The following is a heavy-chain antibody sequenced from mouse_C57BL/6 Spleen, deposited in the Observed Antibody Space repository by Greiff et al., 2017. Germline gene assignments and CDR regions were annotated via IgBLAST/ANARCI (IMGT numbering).Heavy chain of an antibody. J-gene: IGHJ4*01. Sequence: QVQLQQPGAELVRPGASVKLSCKASGYTFTSYWMHWVKQRPGRGLEWIGRIDPNSGGTKYNEKFKGKATLTVDKPSSTAYMQLSSLTSEDSAVYYYASVITTVPYAMGYWGQGTSVTVSS. CDR2: IDPNSGGT. CDR3: ASVITTVPYAMGY. V-gene: IGHV1-72*01. D-gene: IGHD1-1*01. CDR1: GYTFTSYW.